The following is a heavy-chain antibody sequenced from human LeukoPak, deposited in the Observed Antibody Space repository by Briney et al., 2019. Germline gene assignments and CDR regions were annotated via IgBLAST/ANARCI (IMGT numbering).Heavy chain of an antibody. V-gene: IGHV5-51*01. D-gene: IGHD3-22*01. CDR1: GYSFTSYR. CDR2: IYPGDSDT. Sequence: GESLKISCKGSGYSFTSYRIGWVRQMPGKGLEWMGIIYPGDSDTRYSPSFQGQVTISADKSISTAYLQWSSLKASDTAMYYCARQARRNYYDSSGYYFDYWGQGTLVTVSS. J-gene: IGHJ4*02. CDR3: ARQARRNYYDSSGYYFDY.